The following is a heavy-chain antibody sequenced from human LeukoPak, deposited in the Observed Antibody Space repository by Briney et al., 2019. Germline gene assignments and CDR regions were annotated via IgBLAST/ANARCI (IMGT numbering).Heavy chain of an antibody. V-gene: IGHV3-23*01. J-gene: IGHJ4*02. CDR3: APKRSGSYPFDY. CDR1: GLTFSSYA. CDR2: ISDSGGST. D-gene: IGHD1-26*01. Sequence: GGSLRLSCAASGLTFSSYAMSWVRQAPGKGLEWVSSISDSGGSTYYADSVKGRFTISRDNSKNTLYLQMNSLRAEDTAVYYCAPKRSGSYPFDYWGQGTLVTVSS.